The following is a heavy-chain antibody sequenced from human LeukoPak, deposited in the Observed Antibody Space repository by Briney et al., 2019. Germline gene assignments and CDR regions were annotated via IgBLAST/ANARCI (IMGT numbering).Heavy chain of an antibody. D-gene: IGHD3-22*01. V-gene: IGHV3-21*01. J-gene: IGHJ4*02. CDR2: ISSSSSYI. Sequence: GGSLRLSCAASGFTFSSYSMNWVRQAPGKGLEWVSSISSSSSYIYYADSVKGRFTISRDNAKNSLFLQMNSLRAEDTAVYYCARQGYYDRSGYYSWGQGTLVTVSS. CDR3: ARQGYYDRSGYYS. CDR1: GFTFSSYS.